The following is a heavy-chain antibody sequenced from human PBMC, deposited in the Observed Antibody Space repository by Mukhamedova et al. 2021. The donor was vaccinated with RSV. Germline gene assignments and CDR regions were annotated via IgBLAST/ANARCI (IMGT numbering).Heavy chain of an antibody. CDR3: ASQTYYYDSSGYAHFDY. CDR2: IYYSGST. J-gene: IGHJ4*02. D-gene: IGHD3-22*01. V-gene: IGHV4-39*01. Sequence: GSIYYSGSTYYNPSLKSRVTISVDTSKNQFSLKLSSVTAADTAVYYCASQTYYYDSSGYAHFDYWGQGTLVTVPS.